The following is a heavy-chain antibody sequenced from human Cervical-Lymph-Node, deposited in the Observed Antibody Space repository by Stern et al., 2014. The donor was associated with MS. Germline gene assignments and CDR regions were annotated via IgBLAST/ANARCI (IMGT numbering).Heavy chain of an antibody. D-gene: IGHD1-1*01. V-gene: IGHV1-2*02. CDR2: INPNSGGT. CDR3: TRTGSNWKTNWFDP. J-gene: IGHJ5*02. CDR1: GYTFTAYY. Sequence: QVQLMQSGAELKKPGASVKVSCKASGYTFTAYYMHWVRQAPGQGLEWMGWINPNSGGTHYAQQFQGRVSMTRDTSIITAYMELNGLTSDDTAVYYCTRTGSNWKTNWFDPWGQGTPVTVSS.